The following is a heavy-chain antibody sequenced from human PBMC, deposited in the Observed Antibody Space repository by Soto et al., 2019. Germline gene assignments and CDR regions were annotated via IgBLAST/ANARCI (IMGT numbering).Heavy chain of an antibody. CDR3: AREDEEYYYYGMDV. J-gene: IGHJ6*02. Sequence: GGSLRLSCAASGFTVSSNYMSWVRQAPGKGLEWVSVIYSGGSTYYADSVKGRFTISRDNSKNTLYLQMNSLRAEDTAVYYCAREDEEYYYYGMDVWGQGTTVTVSS. CDR1: GFTVSSNY. CDR2: IYSGGST. V-gene: IGHV3-53*01.